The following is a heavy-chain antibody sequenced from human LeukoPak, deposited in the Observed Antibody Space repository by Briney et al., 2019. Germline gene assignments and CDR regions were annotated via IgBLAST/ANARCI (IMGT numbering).Heavy chain of an antibody. CDR3: ARCHYYDSSGYYYGMDV. CDR1: GGSFSGYY. CDR2: INHSGST. D-gene: IGHD3-22*01. J-gene: IGHJ6*02. V-gene: IGHV4-34*01. Sequence: SETLSLTCAVYGGSFSGYYWSWIRQPPGKGLEWIGEINHSGSTNYNPSLKSRVTISVDTSKNQFSLKLSSVTAAATAVYYCARCHYYDSSGYYYGMDVWGQGTTVTVSS.